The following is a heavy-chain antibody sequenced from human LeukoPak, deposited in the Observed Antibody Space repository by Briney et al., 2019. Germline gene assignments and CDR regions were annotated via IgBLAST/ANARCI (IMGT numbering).Heavy chain of an antibody. J-gene: IGHJ6*03. V-gene: IGHV3-7*01. Sequence: GGSLRLSCAASGFTFSSYWMSWVRQAPGKGLEWVANIKQDGSEKYYVDSVKGRFTISRDNAKNSLYLQMNSPRAEDTAVYYCARAAAGRVVYYYYYMDVWGKGTTVTVSS. CDR3: ARAAAGRVVYYYYYMDV. CDR1: GFTFSSYW. CDR2: IKQDGSEK. D-gene: IGHD6-13*01.